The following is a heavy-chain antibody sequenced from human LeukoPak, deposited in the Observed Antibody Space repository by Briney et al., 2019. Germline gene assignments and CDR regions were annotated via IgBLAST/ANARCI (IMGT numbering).Heavy chain of an antibody. J-gene: IGHJ5*02. CDR3: ARDRYCSSTSCYESWFDP. CDR1: GGSFSGYY. V-gene: IGHV4-34*09. D-gene: IGHD2-2*01. CDR2: IYYSGST. Sequence: SETLSLTCAVYGGSFSGYYWSWIRQPPGKGLEWIGYIYYSGSTYYNPSLKSRVTISVDTSKNQFSLKLSSVTAADTAVYYCARDRYCSSTSCYESWFDPWGQGTLVTVTS.